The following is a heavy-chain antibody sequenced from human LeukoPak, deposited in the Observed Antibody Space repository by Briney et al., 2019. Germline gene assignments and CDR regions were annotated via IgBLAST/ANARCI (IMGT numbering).Heavy chain of an antibody. D-gene: IGHD2-21*02. CDR3: ARIYCGGDCLDAAPLSDAFDI. CDR1: GFPFSSYG. J-gene: IGHJ3*02. Sequence: GGSLRLSCAASGFPFSSYGMHWVRQAPGKGLEWVAVIWYDGSKKYYGDSVKGRFTTSRDNSKDTLYLQVNSLRAEDTAVYYCARIYCGGDCLDAAPLSDAFDIWGQGTMVTVSS. CDR2: IWYDGSKK. V-gene: IGHV3-33*01.